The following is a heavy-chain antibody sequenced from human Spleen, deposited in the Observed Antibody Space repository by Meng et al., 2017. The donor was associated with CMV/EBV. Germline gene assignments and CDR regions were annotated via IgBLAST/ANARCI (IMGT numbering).Heavy chain of an antibody. Sequence: GESLKISCVASGFTFSTYVMHWVRQAPGKGLEWVAFIEYDASNKYYQDSVQGRFTISRDNSKNTLYLQMDSLRAEDTAVYYCAKRGDNGWYYFDHWGRGTLVTVSS. CDR1: GFTFSTYV. D-gene: IGHD4/OR15-4a*01. J-gene: IGHJ4*02. V-gene: IGHV3-30*02. CDR3: AKRGDNGWYYFDH. CDR2: IEYDASNK.